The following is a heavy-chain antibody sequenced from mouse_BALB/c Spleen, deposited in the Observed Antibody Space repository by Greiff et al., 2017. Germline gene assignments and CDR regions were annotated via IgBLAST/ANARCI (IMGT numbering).Heavy chain of an antibody. D-gene: IGHD2-2*01. CDR2: IYPGSGNT. CDR1: GYTFTDYY. J-gene: IGHJ2*01. Sequence: VQLQESGAELARPGASVKLSCKATGYTFTDYYINWVKQRTGQGLEWIGEIYPGSGNTYYNEKFKGKATLTADKSSSTAYMQLSSLTSEDSAVYFFARSRGLPDSFDYWGQGTTLTVSS. V-gene: IGHV1-77*01. CDR3: ARSRGLPDSFDY.